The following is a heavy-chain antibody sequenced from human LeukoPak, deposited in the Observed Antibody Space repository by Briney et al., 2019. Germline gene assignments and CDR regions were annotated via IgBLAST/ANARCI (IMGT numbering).Heavy chain of an antibody. CDR3: ASITMVRGVPNYYYYYMDV. V-gene: IGHV1-46*01. J-gene: IGHJ6*03. D-gene: IGHD3-10*01. Sequence: ASVKVSCKASGYTFTSYYMHWVRQAPGQGLEWMGIINPNGGGTNYAQKSQGRVTMTRDMSTSTVYMELSSLRSEDTAVYYCASITMVRGVPNYYYYYMDVWGKGTTVTVSS. CDR1: GYTFTSYY. CDR2: INPNGGGT.